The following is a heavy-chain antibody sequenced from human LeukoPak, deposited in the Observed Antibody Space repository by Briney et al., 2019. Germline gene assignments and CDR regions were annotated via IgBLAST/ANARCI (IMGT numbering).Heavy chain of an antibody. CDR3: ARHWWGDSGYRDY. D-gene: IGHD3-22*01. CDR1: GGSISSSSYF. J-gene: IGHJ4*02. V-gene: IGHV4-39*01. CDR2: IYYSGST. Sequence: SETLSLTCTVSGGSISSSSYFWGWIHQPPEKGLEGIGSIYYSGSTYYNSSLKSRVTISVDTSKNQFSLKLSSVTAADTAVYYCARHWWGDSGYRDYWGQGTMVTVSS.